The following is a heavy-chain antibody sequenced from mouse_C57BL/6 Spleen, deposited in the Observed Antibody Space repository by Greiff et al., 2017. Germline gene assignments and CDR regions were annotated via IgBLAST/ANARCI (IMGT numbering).Heavy chain of an antibody. Sequence: QVQLKQSGAELARPGASVKLSCKASGYTFTSYGISWVKQRTGQGLEWIGEIYPRSGNTYYNEKFKGKATLSADKSSSTAYMELRSLTSEDSAVYFCARSRLAGTQGGYWGQGTTLTVSS. J-gene: IGHJ2*01. V-gene: IGHV1-81*01. CDR3: ARSRLAGTQGGY. CDR1: GYTFTSYG. D-gene: IGHD4-1*01. CDR2: IYPRSGNT.